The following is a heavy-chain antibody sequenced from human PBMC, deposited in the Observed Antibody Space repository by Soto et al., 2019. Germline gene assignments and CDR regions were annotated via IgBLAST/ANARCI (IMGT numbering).Heavy chain of an antibody. CDR1: GGYISSYY. V-gene: IGHV4-59*01. Sequence: SETQSLSYTVFGGYISSYYWSWIRQPPGKGLEWIGYIYYSGSTNYNPSLKSRVTISVDTSKNQFSLKLSSVTAADTAVYYCARVRSLGNYYYYGMDVWGQGTTVTVSS. CDR3: ARVRSLGNYYYYGMDV. CDR2: IYYSGST. D-gene: IGHD1-26*01. J-gene: IGHJ6*02.